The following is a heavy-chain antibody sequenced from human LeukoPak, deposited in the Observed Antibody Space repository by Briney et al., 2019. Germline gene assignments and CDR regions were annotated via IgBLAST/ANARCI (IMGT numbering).Heavy chain of an antibody. Sequence: GGSLRLSCAASGFTFSSYAMSWVRQAPGKGLEWVSAISGSGGSTYYADSVRGRFTTSRDNSKNMLYLQMNSLRAEDTAVYYCANNRLVVVITYYFDYWGQGTLVTVSS. D-gene: IGHD3-22*01. J-gene: IGHJ4*02. CDR1: GFTFSSYA. CDR3: ANNRLVVVITYYFDY. V-gene: IGHV3-23*01. CDR2: ISGSGGST.